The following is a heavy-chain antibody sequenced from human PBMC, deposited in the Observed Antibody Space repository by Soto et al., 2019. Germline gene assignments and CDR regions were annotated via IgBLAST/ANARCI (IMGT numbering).Heavy chain of an antibody. CDR3: ATSMGRGGNDY. CDR1: GFTFRDNW. J-gene: IGHJ4*02. D-gene: IGHD3-10*01. Sequence: EVQLVESGGGLVQPGGSLRLSCAASGFTFRDNWMSWVRHVPGKGLECVANIKTDGSEKYYVDPVKGRFTISRDNAKNSLYLQMNSRRAEDTAVYYCATSMGRGGNDYWGQGTLVTVSS. V-gene: IGHV3-7*05. CDR2: IKTDGSEK.